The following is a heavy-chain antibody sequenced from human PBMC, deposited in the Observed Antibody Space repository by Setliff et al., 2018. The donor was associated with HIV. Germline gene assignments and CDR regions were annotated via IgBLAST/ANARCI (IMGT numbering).Heavy chain of an antibody. D-gene: IGHD2-15*01. V-gene: IGHV3-66*01. Sequence: GGSLRLSCAASGFTVSSNYMSWVRQAPGKGLEWVSVIYSGGSTYYADSVKGRFTISRDNSKNTLYPQMNSLRAEDTAVYYCARENRYCSGGSCDWYFDLWAVAPWSPSPQ. CDR2: IYSGGST. CDR1: GFTVSSNY. CDR3: ARENRYCSGGSCDWYFDL. J-gene: IGHJ2*01.